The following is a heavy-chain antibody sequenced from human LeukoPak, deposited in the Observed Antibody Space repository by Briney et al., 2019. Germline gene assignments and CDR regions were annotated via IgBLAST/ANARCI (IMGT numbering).Heavy chain of an antibody. V-gene: IGHV3-21*01. CDR2: ISSSTYYI. J-gene: IGHJ5*02. Sequence: GGSLRLSCAASGFTFSTCSMNWVRQAPGKGLEWVSSISSSTYYIFYADSVKGRFTISRDNAKNSLYLQMNSLRAEDTAVYYCARAYYDILTGFRPVGFDPWGQGTLVTVSS. CDR3: ARAYYDILTGFRPVGFDP. D-gene: IGHD3-9*01. CDR1: GFTFSTCS.